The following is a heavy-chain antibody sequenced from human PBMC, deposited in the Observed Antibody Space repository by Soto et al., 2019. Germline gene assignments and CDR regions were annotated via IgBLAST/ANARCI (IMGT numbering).Heavy chain of an antibody. CDR3: ARSYCSSTSCYSWFDP. J-gene: IGHJ5*02. D-gene: IGHD2-2*01. V-gene: IGHV4-34*01. CDR2: INHSGST. Sequence: QVQLQQWGAGLLKPSETLSLTCAVYGGSFSGYYWSWIRQPPGKGLEWIGEINHSGSTNYNPSLKSRVTISVDTSKNQFSLKLSSVTAADTAVYYCARSYCSSTSCYSWFDPWGQGTLVTVSS. CDR1: GGSFSGYY.